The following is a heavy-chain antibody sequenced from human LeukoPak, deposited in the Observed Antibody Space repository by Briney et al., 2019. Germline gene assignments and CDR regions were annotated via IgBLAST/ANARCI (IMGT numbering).Heavy chain of an antibody. D-gene: IGHD3-10*01. CDR1: GFTFTTYW. V-gene: IGHV3-7*01. CDR2: IKQDGTEK. Sequence: PGGSLRLSCAASGFTFTTYWLGWVRQPPGKGLEWVANIKQDGTEKYYVDSVKGRFTISRDNAKNSLYLQMNSLRAEDTAVYYCAREAFVDTAMSTYGSGSYYNRGVAYWGQGTLVTVSS. J-gene: IGHJ4*02. CDR3: AREAFVDTAMSTYGSGSYYNRGVAY.